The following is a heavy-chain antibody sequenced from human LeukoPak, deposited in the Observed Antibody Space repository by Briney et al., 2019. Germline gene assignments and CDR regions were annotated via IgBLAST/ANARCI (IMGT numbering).Heavy chain of an antibody. CDR3: ATDCSGSSCYPAGFDY. D-gene: IGHD2-15*01. Sequence: SETLSLTCTVSGGSISSYYWSWIRQPAGKGLEWIGRIYTSGSTNYNPSVKSRVTMSVDTSKNQFSLKLSSVTAADTAVYYCATDCSGSSCYPAGFDYWGQGILVTVSS. J-gene: IGHJ4*02. V-gene: IGHV4-4*07. CDR2: IYTSGST. CDR1: GGSISSYY.